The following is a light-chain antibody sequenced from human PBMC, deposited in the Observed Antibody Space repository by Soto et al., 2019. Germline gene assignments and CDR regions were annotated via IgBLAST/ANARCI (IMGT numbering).Light chain of an antibody. CDR1: QSLLYSDGNTY. Sequence: DVVMTQSPLSLPVTLGQPASISCRSSQSLLYSDGNTYLSWFQQRPCQSPRRLIYKVSIRDSGVPDRLSGSGSGTDFTLKITRVEAEDVVVYYCMQSTYWPPRTFGQGTKVEIK. J-gene: IGKJ1*01. CDR3: MQSTYWPPRT. CDR2: KVS. V-gene: IGKV2-30*01.